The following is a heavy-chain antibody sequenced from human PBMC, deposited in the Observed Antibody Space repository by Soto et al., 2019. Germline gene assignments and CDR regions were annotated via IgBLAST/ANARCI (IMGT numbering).Heavy chain of an antibody. D-gene: IGHD5-18*01. CDR3: AREGSYSAYNFAHGIQLWSFDF. V-gene: IGHV4-4*07. Sequence: SETLSLTCTVSGGSINTFYWSWVRQPAGKGLEWIGRIFSSVSTSFNPSLESRVAMSVDTSKNHFSLNLSSVTAADMAVYYCAREGSYSAYNFAHGIQLWSFDFWGQGAVVTVSS. J-gene: IGHJ4*02. CDR2: IFSSVST. CDR1: GGSINTFY.